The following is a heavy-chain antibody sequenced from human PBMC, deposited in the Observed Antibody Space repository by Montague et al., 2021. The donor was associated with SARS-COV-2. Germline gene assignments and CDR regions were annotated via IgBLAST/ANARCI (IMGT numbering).Heavy chain of an antibody. V-gene: IGHV6-1*01. Sequence: CAISGDSVSSNIAAWNWNRQSPSRGLEWLGRTYYRYKWYNDYAVSVRSRITISPDTSKNQFSLQLNSVTPVDTAVYYCTQERGPGRTTWHYFDYWGQGTLVTVSS. CDR1: GDSVSSNIAA. CDR3: TQERGPGRTTWHYFDY. D-gene: IGHD1-14*01. J-gene: IGHJ4*02. CDR2: TYYRYKWYN.